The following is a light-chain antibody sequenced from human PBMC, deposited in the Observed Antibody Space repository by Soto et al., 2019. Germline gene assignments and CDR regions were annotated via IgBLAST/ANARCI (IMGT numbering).Light chain of an antibody. Sequence: QPVLTQSPSASASLGASVKLTCTLNSGHTTYAIAWHQQQPEKGPRYLMNLNSDGSHSKGDGIPDRFSGSSSGAERYLTIPSLQSEDEADYYCQTWGTGPVVFGGGTKLTVL. J-gene: IGLJ2*01. V-gene: IGLV4-69*01. CDR1: SGHTTYA. CDR2: LNSDGSH. CDR3: QTWGTGPVV.